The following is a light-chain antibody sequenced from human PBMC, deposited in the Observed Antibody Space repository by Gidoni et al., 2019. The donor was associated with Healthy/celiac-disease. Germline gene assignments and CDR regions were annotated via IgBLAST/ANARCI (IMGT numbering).Light chain of an antibody. CDR3: SSYAGSNNLV. CDR2: EVS. CDR1: SSDVGGYNY. V-gene: IGLV2-8*01. Sequence: QSALTQPPSASGSPGQSVTISCTGTSSDVGGYNYVSWYQQHPGKAPKLMIYEVSKRPSGGPDRSTGSKSGNPSSLTVSGLQAEDEADYYCSSYAGSNNLVFGGGTKLTVL. J-gene: IGLJ2*01.